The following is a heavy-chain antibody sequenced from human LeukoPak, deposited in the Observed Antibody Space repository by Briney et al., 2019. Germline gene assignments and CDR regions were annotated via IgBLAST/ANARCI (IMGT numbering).Heavy chain of an antibody. D-gene: IGHD6-13*01. V-gene: IGHV4-39*07. CDR3: ARGDPGSSSWYYYYYMDV. Sequence: SETLSLTYTVSGGSISSSSYYWGWIRQPPGKGLEWIGSIYYSGSTYYNPSLKSRVTISVDTSKNQFSLKLSSVTAADTAVYYCARGDPGSSSWYYYYYMDVWGKGTTVTVSS. CDR1: GGSISSSSYY. J-gene: IGHJ6*03. CDR2: IYYSGST.